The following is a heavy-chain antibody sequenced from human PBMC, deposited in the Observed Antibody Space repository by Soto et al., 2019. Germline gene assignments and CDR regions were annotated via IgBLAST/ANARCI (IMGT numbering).Heavy chain of an antibody. V-gene: IGHV3-30-3*01. CDR3: TRDWAFGELFMYDNWFDP. CDR1: GFTFSSYA. CDR2: ISYDGSNK. D-gene: IGHD3-10*01. Sequence: GGSLRLSCAASGFTFSSYAMHWVRQAPGKGLEWVAVISYDGSNKYYADSVKGRFTISRDNSKNTLYLQMNSLRAEDRAVYYCTRDWAFGELFMYDNWFDPWGQGTLVTVSS. J-gene: IGHJ5*02.